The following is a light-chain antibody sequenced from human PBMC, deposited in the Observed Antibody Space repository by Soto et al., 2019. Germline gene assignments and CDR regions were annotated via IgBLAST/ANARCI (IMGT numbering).Light chain of an antibody. CDR1: QDIAAY. Sequence: DIQMTQYTSSLSASVGDRVTITCRASQDIAAYLAWYQHKPGRAPELLIHAASSLQSGVPSRFSGSGSGTDFTLTINSLQPEDFATYYCQQAYSFPITFGQGTRLAIK. J-gene: IGKJ5*01. CDR3: QQAYSFPIT. V-gene: IGKV1-12*01. CDR2: AAS.